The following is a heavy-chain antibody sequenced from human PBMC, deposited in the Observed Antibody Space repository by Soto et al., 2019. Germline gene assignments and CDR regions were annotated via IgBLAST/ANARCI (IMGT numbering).Heavy chain of an antibody. V-gene: IGHV1-69*06. CDR1: GGTFSSYA. CDR2: IIPIFGTA. D-gene: IGHD5-12*01. CDR3: CYVEMATPFYYYGMDV. J-gene: IGHJ6*02. Sequence: SVKVSCKASGGTFSSYAISWVRQAPGQGLEWMGGIIPIFGTANNAQKFQGRVTITADKSTSTAHMELSSLRSEDTAVYYCCYVEMATPFYYYGMDVWGQGTTVTVSS.